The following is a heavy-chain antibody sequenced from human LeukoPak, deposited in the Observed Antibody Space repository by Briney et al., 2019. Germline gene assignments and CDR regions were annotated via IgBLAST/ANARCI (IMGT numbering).Heavy chain of an antibody. CDR1: GFTFSSYG. J-gene: IGHJ2*01. D-gene: IGHD5-24*01. Sequence: GGSLRLSCAASGFTFSSYGMHWVRQAPGKGLEWVSTISISRSSTHYADSVKGRFTVSRDNSKNTLYLQMNSLRAEDTAIYYCAKKDGYNLNFDLWGRGTLVTVSS. CDR3: AKKDGYNLNFDL. V-gene: IGHV3-23*01. CDR2: ISISRSST.